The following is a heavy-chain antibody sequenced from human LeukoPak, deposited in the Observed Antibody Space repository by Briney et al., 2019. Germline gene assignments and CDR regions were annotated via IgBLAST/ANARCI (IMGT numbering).Heavy chain of an antibody. Sequence: GGSLRLSCAASGFTVSSNYMSWVRQAPGNGLVWVSLIYSGDNTYYADSVKGRFTISRDNSKNTLYLQMNSLTAEDTAVYYCATRSVAGSWSAFDYWGQGTLVTVSS. CDR2: IYSGDNT. V-gene: IGHV3-53*01. D-gene: IGHD6-19*01. J-gene: IGHJ4*02. CDR1: GFTVSSNY. CDR3: ATRSVAGSWSAFDY.